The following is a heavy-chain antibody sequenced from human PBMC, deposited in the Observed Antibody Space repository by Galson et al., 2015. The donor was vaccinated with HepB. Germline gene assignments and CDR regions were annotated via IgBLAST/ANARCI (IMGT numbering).Heavy chain of an antibody. D-gene: IGHD4-11*01. J-gene: IGHJ4*02. Sequence: LRLSCAASGFTFSNAWMSWVRQAPGKGLEWVGRIKSKTDGGTTDYAAPVKGRFTISRDDSKNTLYLQMNSLKTEDTAVYYCTTGPPTVTPYFDYWGQGTLVTVSS. CDR1: GFTFSNAW. CDR3: TTGPPTVTPYFDY. V-gene: IGHV3-15*01. CDR2: IKSKTDGGTT.